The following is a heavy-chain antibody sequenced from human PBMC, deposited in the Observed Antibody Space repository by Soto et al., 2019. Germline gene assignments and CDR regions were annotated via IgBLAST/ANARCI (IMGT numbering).Heavy chain of an antibody. CDR1: GFTFSSYA. D-gene: IGHD4-17*01. J-gene: IGHJ6*02. CDR2: ISGSGGST. CDR3: AKEYPPYGGTLYYYYGMDV. Sequence: GGSLRLSCAASGFTFSSYAMSWVRQAPGKGLEWVSAISGSGGSTYYADSVKGRFTISRDNSKNTLYLQMNSLRAEDTAVYYCAKEYPPYGGTLYYYYGMDVWGQGTTVTVSS. V-gene: IGHV3-23*01.